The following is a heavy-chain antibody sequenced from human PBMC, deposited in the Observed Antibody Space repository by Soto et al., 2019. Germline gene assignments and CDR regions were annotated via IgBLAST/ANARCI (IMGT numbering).Heavy chain of an antibody. Sequence: PGESLKISCKGSGYSFTSYWIGWVRQMPGKGLEWMGIIYPGDSDTRYSPSFQGQVTISADKSISTAYLQWSSLKASDTAMYYCARHYNLYYYGSASSNWFDPWGQGTLVTVSS. CDR2: IYPGDSDT. V-gene: IGHV5-51*01. D-gene: IGHD3-10*01. CDR1: GYSFTSYW. J-gene: IGHJ5*02. CDR3: ARHYNLYYYGSASSNWFDP.